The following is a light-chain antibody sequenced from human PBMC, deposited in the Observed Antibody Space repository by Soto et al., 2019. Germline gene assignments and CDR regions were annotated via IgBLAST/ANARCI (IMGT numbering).Light chain of an antibody. CDR2: DVS. CDR1: SSDVGAYNY. Sequence: QSALTQPASVSGSPGRSITISCTGTSSDVGAYNYVSWYQQYPGKAPKLMIYDVSNRPSGVSNRFSGSKSGNTASLTISGLQAEDEADYYCSSYTSSSTPLFGGGTQLPSS. CDR3: SSYTSSSTPL. J-gene: IGLJ7*01. V-gene: IGLV2-14*01.